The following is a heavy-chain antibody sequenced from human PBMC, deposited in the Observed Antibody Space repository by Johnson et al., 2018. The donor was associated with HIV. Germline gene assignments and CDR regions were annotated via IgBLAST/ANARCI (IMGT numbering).Heavy chain of an antibody. CDR2: IKQDGSEK. J-gene: IGHJ3*02. V-gene: IGHV3-7*01. CDR3: ARDGYSSGWYRNDAFDI. CDR1: GFTFSSYW. Sequence: EVHLVESGGGVVQPGGSLRLSCAASGFTFSSYWMSWVRQAPGKGLEWVANIKQDGSEKYYVDSVKGRFTISRDNAKNSLYLQMNSLRAEDTAVYYCARDGYSSGWYRNDAFDIWGQGTMVTVSS. D-gene: IGHD6-19*01.